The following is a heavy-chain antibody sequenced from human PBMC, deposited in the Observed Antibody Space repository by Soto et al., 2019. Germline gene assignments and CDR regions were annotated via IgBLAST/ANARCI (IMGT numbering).Heavy chain of an antibody. CDR1: GGSISSYY. V-gene: IGHV4-4*07. CDR2: IYTSGST. J-gene: IGHJ5*02. D-gene: IGHD2-21*02. CDR3: ARVVVVTAIGNWFDP. Sequence: SETLSLTCTVSGGSISSYYWSWIRQPAGKGLEWIGRIYTSGSTNYNPSLKSRVTMSVDTSKNQFSLKLSSVTAADTAVYYCARVVVVTAIGNWFDPWGQGTRVTVSS.